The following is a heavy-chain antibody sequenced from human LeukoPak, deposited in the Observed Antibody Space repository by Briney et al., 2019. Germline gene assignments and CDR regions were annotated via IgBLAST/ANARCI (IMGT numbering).Heavy chain of an antibody. D-gene: IGHD3-22*01. CDR3: ARSPRGYYKYFFDY. CDR2: IYDGGTT. J-gene: IGHJ4*02. CDR1: GFNVSSIF. V-gene: IGHV3-53*01. Sequence: GGSLRLSCAASGFNVSSIFMSWVRQAPGKGLEWVSIIYDGGTTYYADSVRGRFTISRDNSKNTLYLQMNSLRAEDTAVYYCARSPRGYYKYFFDYWGQGVLVTVSS.